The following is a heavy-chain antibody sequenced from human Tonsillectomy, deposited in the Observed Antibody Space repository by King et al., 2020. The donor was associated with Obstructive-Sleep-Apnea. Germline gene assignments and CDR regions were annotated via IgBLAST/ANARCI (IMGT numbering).Heavy chain of an antibody. Sequence: QLVQSGGGSVQTGRSLRLSCAASGFTYDDYSMHWVRQAPGKGLEWVSGISWNGGTIGYADSVNGRFTISRDNAKNALYLQKNSLRPEDTALYYCEKGSGVTLMVLVNPNRYYFDHWGQGTLVTVSS. CDR1: GFTYDDYS. V-gene: IGHV3-9*01. CDR2: ISWNGGTI. J-gene: IGHJ4*02. CDR3: EKGSGVTLMVLVNPNRYYFDH. D-gene: IGHD3-22*01.